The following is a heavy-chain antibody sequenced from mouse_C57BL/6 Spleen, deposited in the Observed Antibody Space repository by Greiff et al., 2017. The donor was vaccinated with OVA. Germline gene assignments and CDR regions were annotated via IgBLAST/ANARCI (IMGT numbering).Heavy chain of an antibody. CDR1: GYTFTDYE. CDR2: IDPETGGT. V-gene: IGHV1-15*01. D-gene: IGHD1-1*01. CDR3: TRGVGSSYWYFDV. J-gene: IGHJ1*03. Sequence: QVHVKQSGAELVRPGASVTLSCKASGYTFTDYEMHWVKQTPVHGLEWIGAIDPETGGTAYNQKFKGKAILTADKSSSTAYMELRSLTSEDSAVYYCTRGVGSSYWYFDVWGTGTTVTVSS.